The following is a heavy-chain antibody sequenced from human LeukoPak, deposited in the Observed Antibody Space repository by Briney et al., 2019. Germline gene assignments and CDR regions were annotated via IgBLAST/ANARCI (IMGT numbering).Heavy chain of an antibody. CDR1: GFTFSNYA. CDR3: VKRWTGTTIGQQDY. D-gene: IGHD1-1*01. Sequence: PGGSLRLSCAGSGFTFSNYAMHWVRQAPGKGLEWVAVISYDGSNKYYADSVKGRFTISRDNSKNALYLQMNSLRGEDMAVYYCVKRWTGTTIGQQDYWGQGTLVTVSS. J-gene: IGHJ4*02. V-gene: IGHV3-30*18. CDR2: ISYDGSNK.